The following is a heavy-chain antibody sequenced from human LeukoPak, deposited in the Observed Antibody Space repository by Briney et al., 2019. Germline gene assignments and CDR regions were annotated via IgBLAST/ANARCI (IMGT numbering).Heavy chain of an antibody. CDR3: AREAITARQEYYYNYGMDV. V-gene: IGHV1-46*01. J-gene: IGHJ6*02. CDR2: FGPSGGST. D-gene: IGHD1-20*01. Sequence: ASVKVSCKASGYTFTSYYMHWVRQAPGQGLEWMGIFGPSGGSTNFAQKFQGRVTMTRDTSTSTVYMELSSLRSEDTAVYYCAREAITARQEYYYNYGMDVWGQGTTVTVSS. CDR1: GYTFTSYY.